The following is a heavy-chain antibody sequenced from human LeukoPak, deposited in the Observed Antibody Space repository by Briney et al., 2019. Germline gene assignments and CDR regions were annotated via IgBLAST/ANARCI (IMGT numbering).Heavy chain of an antibody. CDR1: GVPISSSPYY. V-gene: IGHV4-39*01. D-gene: IGHD1-26*01. J-gene: IGHJ4*02. CDR2: VFSGGGT. Sequence: SETLSLTCTVSGVPISSSPYYWAWIRLPPHKGLDFIGSVFSGGGTYDNPSLNSRVTMSVDTSKNQFSLELRSATAAETGLYYCARHASGVFDHWGQGILVTVSS. CDR3: ARHASGVFDH.